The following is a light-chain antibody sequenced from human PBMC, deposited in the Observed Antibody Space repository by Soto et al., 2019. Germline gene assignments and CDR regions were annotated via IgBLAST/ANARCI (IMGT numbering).Light chain of an antibody. CDR2: AAS. CDR3: QQYYSYPRT. CDR1: QSISSY. J-gene: IGKJ1*01. V-gene: IGKV1-39*01. Sequence: DIQMTQSPSSLSASVGDRVTITCRASQSISSYLNWYQQIPGKAPKLLIYAASSLQSGVPSRFSGSGSGTVFTLTISSLQPEDFATYYCQQYYSYPRTFGQGTKVDIK.